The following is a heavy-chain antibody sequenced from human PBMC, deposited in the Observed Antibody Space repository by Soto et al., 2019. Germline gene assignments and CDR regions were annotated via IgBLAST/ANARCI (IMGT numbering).Heavy chain of an antibody. D-gene: IGHD2-15*01. J-gene: IGHJ3*02. V-gene: IGHV1-69*02. CDR2: IIPILGIA. CDR1: GGTFSSYT. Sequence: GASVKVSCKASGGTFSSYTISWVRQAPGQGLEWMGRIIPILGIANYAQKFQGRVTITADKSTSTAYMELSSLRSEDTAVYYCASVVVVAAIDAFDIWGQGTMVTVSS. CDR3: ASVVVVAAIDAFDI.